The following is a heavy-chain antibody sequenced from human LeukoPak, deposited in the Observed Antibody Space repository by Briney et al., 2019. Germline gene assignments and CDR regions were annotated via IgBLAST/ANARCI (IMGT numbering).Heavy chain of an antibody. Sequence: QPGGSLRLSCAASGFTFSSYAMSWVRQAPGKGLEWVSAISGSGGSTYYADSVKGRFTISRDNSKNTLYLQMNSLRAEDTAVYYCAKDALQRITMIVGLDDYWGQGTLVTVSS. D-gene: IGHD3-22*01. J-gene: IGHJ4*02. CDR1: GFTFSSYA. CDR2: ISGSGGST. V-gene: IGHV3-23*01. CDR3: AKDALQRITMIVGLDDY.